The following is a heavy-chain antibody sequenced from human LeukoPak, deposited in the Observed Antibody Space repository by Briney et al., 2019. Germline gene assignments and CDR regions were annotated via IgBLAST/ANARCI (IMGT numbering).Heavy chain of an antibody. CDR3: AKDRYYGNNDHHYESEK. D-gene: IGHD3-22*01. CDR1: GFTFSNYW. Sequence: GGSLRLSCAASGFTFSNYWMSWVRQAPGKGLEFMANIKEAGSEKYYVDSVTGRFTISRDSSRNTLYLQMNSLRADDTAVYYCAKDRYYGNNDHHYESEKWGQGTLVTVSS. J-gene: IGHJ4*02. V-gene: IGHV3-7*03. CDR2: IKEAGSEK.